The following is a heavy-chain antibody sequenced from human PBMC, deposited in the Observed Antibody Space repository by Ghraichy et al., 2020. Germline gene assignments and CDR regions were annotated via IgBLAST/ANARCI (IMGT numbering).Heavy chain of an antibody. J-gene: IGHJ6*02. CDR3: ASSSSSWYNYYYGMDV. CDR1: GGSISSYY. CDR2: IYYSGST. Sequence: SETLSLTCTVSGGSISSYYWSWIRQPPGKGLEWIGYIYYSGSTNYNPSLKSRVTISVDTSKNQFSLKLSSVTAADTAVYYCASSSSSWYNYYYGMDVWGQGTTVTVSS. V-gene: IGHV4-59*01. D-gene: IGHD6-13*01.